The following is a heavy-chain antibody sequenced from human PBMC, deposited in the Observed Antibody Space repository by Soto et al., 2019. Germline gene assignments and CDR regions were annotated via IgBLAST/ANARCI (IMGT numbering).Heavy chain of an antibody. V-gene: IGHV4-59*12. CDR2: IYYSAST. CDR3: ARETGYSSGWRQDY. D-gene: IGHD6-19*01. J-gene: IGHJ4*02. CDR1: GGSISSYY. Sequence: TSETLSLTCTVSGGSISSYYWSWIRQPPGKGLEWIGYIYYSASTNYSPSLKSRVTISVDTSKNQFSLNLSSVTAADTAVYYCARETGYSSGWRQDYWGQGTLVTVSS.